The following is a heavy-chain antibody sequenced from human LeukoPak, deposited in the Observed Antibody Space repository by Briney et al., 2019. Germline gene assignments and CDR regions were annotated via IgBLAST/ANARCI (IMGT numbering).Heavy chain of an antibody. V-gene: IGHV1-2*02. D-gene: IGHD3-10*01. J-gene: IGHJ5*02. CDR1: GYAFTDYY. Sequence: ASVKVSCKASGYAFTDYYVHWVRQAPGQGLEWMGWFNPDNGGTNSVQKFQGRVTMIGDTSMRTVYMELTRLRSDDTAVYYCARNHVAIQWFGEGGFDPWGQGTLVTVSS. CDR3: ARNHVAIQWFGEGGFDP. CDR2: FNPDNGGT.